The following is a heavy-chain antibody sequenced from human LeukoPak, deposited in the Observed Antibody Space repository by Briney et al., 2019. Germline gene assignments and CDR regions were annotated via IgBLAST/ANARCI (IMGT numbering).Heavy chain of an antibody. J-gene: IGHJ1*01. D-gene: IGHD1-26*01. CDR2: IKQDGSEK. V-gene: IGHV3-7*01. Sequence: GGSLRLSCAASGVTFSSYWMSWVRQAPGKGLEWVANIKQDGSEKYYVDSVKGRFTISRDNSKNTLYLQMNSLRAEDTAVYYCARVVGATRSPGWFQHWGQGTLVTVSS. CDR3: ARVVGATRSPGWFQH. CDR1: GVTFSSYW.